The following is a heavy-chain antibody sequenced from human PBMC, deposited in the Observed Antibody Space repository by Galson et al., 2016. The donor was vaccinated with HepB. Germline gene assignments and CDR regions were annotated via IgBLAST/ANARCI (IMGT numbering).Heavy chain of an antibody. J-gene: IGHJ4*02. CDR1: GGSISSGVYY. Sequence: TLSLTCTVSGGSISSGVYYWNWIRQHPGKGLEWIGHIYYSGSTHYNPSLKSRLSISVDTSKNQFSLKLSSVTAADTAVYYCARRGVATMKRGFDFWGRGTLVTVSS. V-gene: IGHV4-31*03. CDR3: ARRGVATMKRGFDF. CDR2: IYYSGST. D-gene: IGHD3-10*01.